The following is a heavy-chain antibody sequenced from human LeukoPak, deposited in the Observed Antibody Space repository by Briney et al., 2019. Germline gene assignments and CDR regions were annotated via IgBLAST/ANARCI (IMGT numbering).Heavy chain of an antibody. CDR3: AKDTTHLIAAAGPDY. CDR2: ISWNSGSI. V-gene: IGHV3-9*01. CDR1: GFTLDDYA. J-gene: IGHJ4*02. D-gene: IGHD6-13*01. Sequence: GRSLRLFCAASGFTLDDYAMHWVRQAPGEGLEWVSGISWNSGSIRYADSVKGRFTISRDNAKNSLYLQMNSLRAEDTALYYCAKDTTHLIAAAGPDYWGQGTLVTVSS.